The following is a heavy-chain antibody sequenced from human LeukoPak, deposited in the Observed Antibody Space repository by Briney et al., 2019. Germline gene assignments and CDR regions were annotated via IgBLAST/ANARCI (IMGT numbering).Heavy chain of an antibody. CDR2: ISSSSSYI. CDR3: ASPVDSSSWDPFDY. J-gene: IGHJ4*02. CDR1: RFTFSSYA. V-gene: IGHV3-21*01. D-gene: IGHD6-13*01. Sequence: GGSLRLSCAASRFTFSSYAMHWVRQAPGKGLEWVSSISSSSSYIYYADSVKGRFTISRDNAKNSLYLQMNSLRAEDTAVYYCASPVDSSSWDPFDYWGQGTLVTVSS.